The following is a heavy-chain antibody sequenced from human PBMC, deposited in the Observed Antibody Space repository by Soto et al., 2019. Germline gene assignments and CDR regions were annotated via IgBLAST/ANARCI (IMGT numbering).Heavy chain of an antibody. Sequence: QVQLVQSGAEVKKPGASVKVSCKASGYTFTSYYMHWVRQAPGQGLEWMGIINPSGGSTSYAQKIQGRVSRTRDTSTTTAYMELSSLRSEETAVYFCARDAIVAAARRGVDPWGQGTLVTVSS. J-gene: IGHJ5*02. CDR1: GYTFTSYY. D-gene: IGHD6-13*01. CDR2: INPSGGST. CDR3: ARDAIVAAARRGVDP. V-gene: IGHV1-46*01.